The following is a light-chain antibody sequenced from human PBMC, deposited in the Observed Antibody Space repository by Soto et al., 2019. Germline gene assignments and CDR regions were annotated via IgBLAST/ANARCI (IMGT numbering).Light chain of an antibody. V-gene: IGKV3-20*01. CDR2: GAS. Sequence: ELVLTQSPGTLSLSPGERATLSCRASQSVSSSYLAWYQQKPGQAPRLLIYGASSRATGIPDRFSGSGSGTDFTLTISRLEAEDFAVYYCQQYGSSPFTFGPGTKVDIK. CDR1: QSVSSSY. CDR3: QQYGSSPFT. J-gene: IGKJ3*01.